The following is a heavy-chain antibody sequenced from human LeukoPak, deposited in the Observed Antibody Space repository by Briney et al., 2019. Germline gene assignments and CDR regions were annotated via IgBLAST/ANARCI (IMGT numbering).Heavy chain of an antibody. J-gene: IGHJ4*02. D-gene: IGHD2-21*02. Sequence: PGRSLRLSCAASGFTFSNYGMHWVRQAPGKGLEWVALIRYDGSKKDYADSVKGRFTISRDNSKNTLHLQMNSLRAEDTAVYYCARIGGDRDPFDYWGQGTLVTVSS. CDR2: IRYDGSKK. CDR1: GFTFSNYG. CDR3: ARIGGDRDPFDY. V-gene: IGHV3-33*01.